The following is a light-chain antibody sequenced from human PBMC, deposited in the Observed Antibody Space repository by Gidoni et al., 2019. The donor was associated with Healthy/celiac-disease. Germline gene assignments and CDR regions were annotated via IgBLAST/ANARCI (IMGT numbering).Light chain of an antibody. J-gene: IGKJ3*01. Sequence: EIVLTQSPGTLSLSPGERATLSCRASQSVSSSYLAWYQQKPGQAPRLLIYGASSRATGIPDRFSGSGSGTDFTLTISRREPEDFAVYYCQQYGRTFGPGTKVDIK. CDR1: QSVSSSY. CDR3: QQYGRT. CDR2: GAS. V-gene: IGKV3-20*01.